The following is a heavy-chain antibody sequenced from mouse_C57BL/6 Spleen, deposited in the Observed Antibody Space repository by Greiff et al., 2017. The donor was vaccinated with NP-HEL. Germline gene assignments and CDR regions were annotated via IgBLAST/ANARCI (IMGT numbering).Heavy chain of an antibody. D-gene: IGHD2-10*02. CDR3: ARRTTEYGNYRAMDY. Sequence: EVQRVESVAELVRPGASVKLSCTASGFNIKNTYMHWVKQRPEQGLEWIGRIDPANGNTKYAPKFQGKATITADTSSNTAYLQLSSLTSEDTAIYYCARRTTEYGNYRAMDYWGQGTSVTVSS. CDR1: GFNIKNTY. V-gene: IGHV14-3*01. CDR2: IDPANGNT. J-gene: IGHJ4*01.